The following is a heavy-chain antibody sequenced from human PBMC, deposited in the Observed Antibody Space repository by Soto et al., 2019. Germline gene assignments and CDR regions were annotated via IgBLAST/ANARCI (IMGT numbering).Heavy chain of an antibody. CDR2: ISYDGSNK. CDR3: ARDSSLLTVVTPGNFDF. V-gene: IGHV3-30-3*01. CDR1: GFTFSSYA. J-gene: IGHJ4*02. Sequence: GGSLKLSCAASGFTFSSYAMHWVCQAPGKGLEWVAVISYDGSNKYYADSVKGRFTISRDNSKNTLYLQMNSLRAEDTAVYYCARDSSLLTVVTPGNFDFWGPGPLLTVST. D-gene: IGHD2-15*01.